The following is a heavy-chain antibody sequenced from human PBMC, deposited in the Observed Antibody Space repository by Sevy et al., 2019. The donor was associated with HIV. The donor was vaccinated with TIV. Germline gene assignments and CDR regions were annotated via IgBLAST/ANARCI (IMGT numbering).Heavy chain of an antibody. J-gene: IGHJ3*02. D-gene: IGHD3-16*02. Sequence: GGSLRLSCAASGFRFSSYGMNWVRQAPGKGLEWVAFLPYDGSKEDYAASVKGRFTISRDNSKNTLYLQMNSLRVEDTAVYYCTKDMVTFVGIIANSPGGFDIWGQGTMVTVSS. CDR2: LPYDGSKE. CDR3: TKDMVTFVGIIANSPGGFDI. CDR1: GFRFSSYG. V-gene: IGHV3-30*02.